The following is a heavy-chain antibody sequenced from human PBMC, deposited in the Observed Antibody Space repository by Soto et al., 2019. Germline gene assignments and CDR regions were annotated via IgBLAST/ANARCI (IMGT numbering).Heavy chain of an antibody. CDR2: IKSKANSYAT. CDR3: AKVGCSTGSCYYHWPALNYHYYYGLDV. Sequence: PGGSLRLSCAASGFTLGDSAMHWVRQASGKGLEWVGRIKSKANSYATAYAASVKGRFTISRDDSKNTAYLQMSSLRDEDTAVFYCAKVGCSTGSCYYHWPALNYHYYYGLDVWGQGATVTVSS. J-gene: IGHJ6*02. CDR1: GFTLGDSA. D-gene: IGHD2-2*01. V-gene: IGHV3-73*01.